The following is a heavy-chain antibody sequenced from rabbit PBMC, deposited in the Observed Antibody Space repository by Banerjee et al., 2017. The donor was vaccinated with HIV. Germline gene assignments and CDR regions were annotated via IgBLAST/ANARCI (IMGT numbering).Heavy chain of an antibody. CDR1: GFSFSNKFG. V-gene: IGHV1S45*01. Sequence: QEQLEESGGDLVKPEGSLTITCTASGFSFSNKFGMCWVRQAPGKGLEWIGCINSSSRNVVYASWATGRFTISKTSSTTVTLQMTSLTAADTATYLCARDLAAVTGWNFDLWGPGTLVTVS. D-gene: IGHD7-1*01. J-gene: IGHJ4*01. CDR3: ARDLAAVTGWNFDL. CDR2: INSSSRNV.